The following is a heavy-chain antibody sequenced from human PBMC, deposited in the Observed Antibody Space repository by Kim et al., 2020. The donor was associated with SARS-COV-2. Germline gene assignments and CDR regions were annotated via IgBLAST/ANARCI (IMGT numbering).Heavy chain of an antibody. D-gene: IGHD4-17*01. CDR3: ARDRGPNDYGDYVNWFDP. Sequence: SETLSLTCTVSGGSISSYYWSWIRQPPGKGLEWIGYIYYSGSTNYNPSLKSRVTISVDTSKNQFSLKLSSVTAADTAVYYCARDRGPNDYGDYVNWFDPWGQGTLVTVSS. J-gene: IGHJ5*02. CDR2: IYYSGST. CDR1: GGSISSYY. V-gene: IGHV4-59*13.